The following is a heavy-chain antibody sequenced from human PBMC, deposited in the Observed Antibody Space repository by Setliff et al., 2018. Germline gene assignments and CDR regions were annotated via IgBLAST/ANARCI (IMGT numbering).Heavy chain of an antibody. D-gene: IGHD6-6*01. CDR1: GFTFSAYG. J-gene: IGHJ4*02. Sequence: GESLKISCVASGFTFSAYGMSWVRQAPGKGLEWVSSVYNGNDETKYADSVKGRFTISRDRSKNMVYLQMNRLRAEDTAVYYCAKRGHYSSSDGLSFDFWGQGTQVTVSS. V-gene: IGHV3-23*01. CDR2: VYNGNDET. CDR3: AKRGHYSSSDGLSFDF.